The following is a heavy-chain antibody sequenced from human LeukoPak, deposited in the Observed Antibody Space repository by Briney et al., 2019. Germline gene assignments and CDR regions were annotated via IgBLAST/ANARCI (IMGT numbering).Heavy chain of an antibody. J-gene: IGHJ6*03. Sequence: GESLRLSCAASGFTFSDYYMIWIRQAPGKGLEWVSYISSSGTTIYYADSVKGRFTISRDNAKNSLSLQMNSLRAEDAAVYFCAREGPPYYYYYMDVWGTGTTVTVSS. CDR2: ISSSGTTI. V-gene: IGHV3-11*04. D-gene: IGHD2-21*01. CDR3: AREGPPYYYYYMDV. CDR1: GFTFSDYY.